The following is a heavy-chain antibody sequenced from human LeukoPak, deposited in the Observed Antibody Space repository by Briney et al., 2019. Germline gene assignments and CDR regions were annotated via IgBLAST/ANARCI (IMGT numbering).Heavy chain of an antibody. CDR2: LNHSGMT. CDR3: ARGPLSRAYGS. V-gene: IGHV4-34*01. CDR1: GGSFSGYH. Sequence: TETLSLTCVVYGGSFSGYHWSWIRQPPGKRREWIGELNHSGMTTYSPSLKSRATISVDTSKNHFFLKLTSVTAADTAVYYCARGPLSRAYGSWGQGTLVTVSS. D-gene: IGHD3-10*01. J-gene: IGHJ5*02.